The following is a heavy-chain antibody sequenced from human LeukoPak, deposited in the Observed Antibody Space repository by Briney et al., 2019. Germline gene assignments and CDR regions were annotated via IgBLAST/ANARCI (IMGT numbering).Heavy chain of an antibody. V-gene: IGHV1-8*01. CDR1: GYIFTSYN. J-gene: IGHJ4*02. CDR3: ARSSGWTHSDY. CDR2: INPNSGYT. D-gene: IGHD6-19*01. Sequence: ASVNLSFNASGYIFTSYNISLVRQPAGQGPELMGWINPNSGYTGYAQNFQGRVTITRSSSENTAFMELSRLRSEDTAVYYCARSSGWTHSDYWGQGTLVSVSS.